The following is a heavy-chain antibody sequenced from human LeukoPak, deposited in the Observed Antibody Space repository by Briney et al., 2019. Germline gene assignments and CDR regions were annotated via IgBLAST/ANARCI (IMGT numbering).Heavy chain of an antibody. CDR3: ARDPKRTAMEFDY. V-gene: IGHV3-21*01. CDR2: ISSSSSYI. J-gene: IGHJ4*02. CDR1: GFTFSSYS. Sequence: PGGSLRLSCAASGFTFSSYSMNWVRQAPGKGREWVSSISSSSSYIYYADSVKGRFTISRDNAKNSLYLQMNSLRAEDTAVYYCARDPKRTAMEFDYWGQGTLVTVSS. D-gene: IGHD5-18*01.